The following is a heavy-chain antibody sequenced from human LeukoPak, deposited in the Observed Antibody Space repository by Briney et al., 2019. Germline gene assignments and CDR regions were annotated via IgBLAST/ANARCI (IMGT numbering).Heavy chain of an antibody. V-gene: IGHV3-74*01. CDR3: TRDLMDYDVSTGLHHYYMDV. J-gene: IGHJ6*02. CDR2: INGDGRNI. Sequence: GGSLRLSCVASGFTFSSYWMHWVRQDPRKGLVWVSRINGDGRNINYADSVRGRFTISRDNAKNTLYLQMNTLRVEDTAVYYCTRDLMDYDVSTGLHHYYMDVWVQGTTVTVSS. D-gene: IGHD3-9*01. CDR1: GFTFSSYW.